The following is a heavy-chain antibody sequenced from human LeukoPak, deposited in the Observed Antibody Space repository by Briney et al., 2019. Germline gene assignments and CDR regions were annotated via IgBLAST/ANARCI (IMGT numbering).Heavy chain of an antibody. CDR2: IHHSGRT. V-gene: IGHV4-38-2*02. CDR3: ARSQSPIAAAGDY. J-gene: IGHJ4*02. D-gene: IGHD6-13*01. Sequence: SETLSLTCTVSGYSISSDYYWGWIRQPPGKGLEWIGSIHHSGRTYYNPSLKSRVTISVDTSKNQFSLQLNSVTPEDTAVYYCARSQSPIAAAGDYWGQGTLVTVSS. CDR1: GYSISSDYY.